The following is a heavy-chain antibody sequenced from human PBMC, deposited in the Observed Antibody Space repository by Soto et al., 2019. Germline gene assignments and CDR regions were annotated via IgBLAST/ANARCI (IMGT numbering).Heavy chain of an antibody. V-gene: IGHV3-23*04. CDR3: AKGPSGWYGFGAFDI. J-gene: IGHJ3*02. CDR2: ISGSGGST. Sequence: EVQLVESGGDLVQPGGSLRLSCAASRFTFSDYSMNWVRQAPGKGLEWVSAISGSGGSTYYADSVKGRFTISRDNSKNTLYLQMNSLRAEDTAVYYCAKGPSGWYGFGAFDIWGQGTMVTVSS. CDR1: RFTFSDYS. D-gene: IGHD6-19*01.